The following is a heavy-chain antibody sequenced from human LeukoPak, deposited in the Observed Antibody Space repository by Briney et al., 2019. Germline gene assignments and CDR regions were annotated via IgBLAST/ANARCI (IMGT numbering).Heavy chain of an antibody. CDR3: ARISLTGHAPISGYFDY. CDR1: GGYIRSYY. J-gene: IGHJ4*02. Sequence: SETLSLTCTVSGGYIRSYYWSWIRQPPGKGLEWIGYIYYSGSTYYNPSLKSRVTISVDTSKNQFSLKLSSVTAADTAVYYCARISLTGHAPISGYFDYWGQGTLVTVSS. D-gene: IGHD3-9*01. V-gene: IGHV4-59*12. CDR2: IYYSGST.